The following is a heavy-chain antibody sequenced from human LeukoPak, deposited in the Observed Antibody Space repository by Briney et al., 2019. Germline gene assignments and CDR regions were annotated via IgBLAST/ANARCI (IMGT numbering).Heavy chain of an antibody. CDR3: ARDRRGYSYGYQTWRAFDI. J-gene: IGHJ3*02. Sequence: ASVKVSCKASGGTFSSYAISWVRQAPGQGLEWMGGIIPIFGTANYAQKFQGRVTITADESTSTAYMELSSLRSEDTAVYYCARDRRGYSYGYQTWRAFDIWGQGTMVTVSS. CDR2: IIPIFGTA. V-gene: IGHV1-69*13. CDR1: GGTFSSYA. D-gene: IGHD5-18*01.